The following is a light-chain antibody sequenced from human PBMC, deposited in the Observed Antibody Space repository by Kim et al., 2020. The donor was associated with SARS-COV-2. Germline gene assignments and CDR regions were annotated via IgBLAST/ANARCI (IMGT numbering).Light chain of an antibody. J-gene: IGLJ3*02. CDR1: SGHSTYP. CDR2: VNSDGSH. CDR3: QTWVRGTGV. V-gene: IGLV4-69*01. Sequence: QLVLTQSPSASASLGASVKLTCTLSSGHSTYPIAWHQQQPEKGPRYLMKVNSDGSHSKGDGIPDRFSGSSSGAERYLTISSLQSEDEAEYYCQTWVRGTGVFGGGTQLTVL.